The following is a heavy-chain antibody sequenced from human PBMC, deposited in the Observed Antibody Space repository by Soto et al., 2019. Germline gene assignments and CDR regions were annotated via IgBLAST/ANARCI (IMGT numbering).Heavy chain of an antibody. Sequence: SDTLSLTCTVSGGSISTYYWSWIRQPAGKGLEWIGRIYASGSTNYNPSLKSRVTMSVATSKNQFSLKLSSVTAADTAVYYCARGGMVIIPTATAFDYWGQGTLVTVSS. CDR3: ARGGMVIIPTATAFDY. D-gene: IGHD2-2*01. J-gene: IGHJ4*02. V-gene: IGHV4-4*07. CDR1: GGSISTYY. CDR2: IYASGST.